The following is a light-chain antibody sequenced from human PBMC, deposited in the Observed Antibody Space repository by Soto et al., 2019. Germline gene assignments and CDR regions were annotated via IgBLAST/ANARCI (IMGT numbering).Light chain of an antibody. CDR2: TND. CDR1: SSNIESNT. J-gene: IGLJ1*01. Sequence: QPVLTQPPSASGTPGQRVTISCSGSSSNIESNTVYWYQQLPGMAPRLLIHTNDRRPSGVPDRFSGSKSGTSASLAISGLQSEDEADYSSLALDDSRNGNLFGTGTQGTVL. CDR3: LALDDSRNGNL. V-gene: IGLV1-44*01.